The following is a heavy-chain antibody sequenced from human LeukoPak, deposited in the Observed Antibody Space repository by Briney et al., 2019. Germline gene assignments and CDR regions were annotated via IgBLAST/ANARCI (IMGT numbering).Heavy chain of an antibody. D-gene: IGHD3-9*01. CDR2: ISGSGGST. J-gene: IGHJ1*01. V-gene: IGHV3-23*01. Sequence: GGSLRLSCAGSGFTFSSYAMSWVRQAPGKGLEWVSAISGSGGSTYYADSVKGRFTISRDNSKNTLYLQMNSLRAEDTAVYYCAKVLRYSDWLSALDFQHGGQGTLVTVSS. CDR1: GFTFSSYA. CDR3: AKVLRYSDWLSALDFQH.